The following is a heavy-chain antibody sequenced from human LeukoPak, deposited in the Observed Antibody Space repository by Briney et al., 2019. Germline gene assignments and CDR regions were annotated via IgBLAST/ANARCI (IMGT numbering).Heavy chain of an antibody. J-gene: IGHJ4*02. V-gene: IGHV3-21*06. CDR2: ISTTSTYI. D-gene: IGHD2-2*01. CDR1: GFAFSSYN. Sequence: PGGSLRRSCAASGFAFSSYNMKWVRQAPGKGLEWVSFISTTSTYIYYADSVKGRFTVSRDNSKNLLYLQMDSLRVEDTAVYYCARAGTCSSTSCDGGIEYWGQGTLVTVSS. CDR3: ARAGTCSSTSCDGGIEY.